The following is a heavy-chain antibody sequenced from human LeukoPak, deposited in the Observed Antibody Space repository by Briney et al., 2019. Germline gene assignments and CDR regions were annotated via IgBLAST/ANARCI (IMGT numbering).Heavy chain of an antibody. Sequence: PGGPLRLSCAASGFTFSSYWMSWVRQAPGKGLEWVANIKQDGSEKYYVDSVKGRFTISRDNAKNSLYLQMNSLRAEDTAVYYCARVRIAAAGYYLDYWGQGTLVTVSS. CDR3: ARVRIAAAGYYLDY. CDR1: GFTFSSYW. V-gene: IGHV3-7*01. CDR2: IKQDGSEK. D-gene: IGHD6-13*01. J-gene: IGHJ4*02.